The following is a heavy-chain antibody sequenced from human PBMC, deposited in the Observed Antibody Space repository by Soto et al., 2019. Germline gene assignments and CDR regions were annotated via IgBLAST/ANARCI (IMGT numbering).Heavy chain of an antibody. V-gene: IGHV1-18*01. J-gene: IGHJ6*02. Sequence: RASVKVSCKASGYTFTSYGISWVRQDSGQGLEWMGWISAYNGNTNYAQKLQGRVTMTTDTYTSTAYMELRSLRSDDTAVYYCARDKGLELQYYYYGMDVWGQGTTVTVSS. CDR2: ISAYNGNT. D-gene: IGHD1-7*01. CDR3: ARDKGLELQYYYYGMDV. CDR1: GYTFTSYG.